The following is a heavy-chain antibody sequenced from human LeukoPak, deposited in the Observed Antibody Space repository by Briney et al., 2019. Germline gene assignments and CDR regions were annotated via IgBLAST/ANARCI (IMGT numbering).Heavy chain of an antibody. J-gene: IGHJ3*01. CDR1: GFTFSSYA. D-gene: IGHD1-26*01. V-gene: IGHV3-23*01. CDR3: AKDYGSIVGARVPGGT. CDR2: ISGSGGST. Sequence: GGSLRLSCAASGFTFSSYAMSWVRQAPGKGLEWVSAISGSGGSTYYADSVKGRFTISRDNSKNTLYLQMNSLRAEDTAVYYCAKDYGSIVGARVPGGTWGQGTMVTVSS.